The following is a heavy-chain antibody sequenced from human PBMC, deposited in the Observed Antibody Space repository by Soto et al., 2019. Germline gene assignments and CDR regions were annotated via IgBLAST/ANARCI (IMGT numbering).Heavy chain of an antibody. CDR1: GFTFSSYA. J-gene: IGHJ3*01. CDR2: ISYDGSNK. D-gene: IGHD3-10*01. Sequence: GGSLRLSCAASGFTFSSYAMHGVRQAPGKGLEWVAVISYDGSNKYYADSVKGRFTISRDNSKNTLYLQMNSLRAEDTAVYYCASDPDAFDLWGQGRMVTVSS. CDR3: ASDPDAFDL. V-gene: IGHV3-30-3*01.